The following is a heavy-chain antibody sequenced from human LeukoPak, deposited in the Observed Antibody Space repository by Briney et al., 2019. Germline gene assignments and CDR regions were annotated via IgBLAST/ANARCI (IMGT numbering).Heavy chain of an antibody. CDR2: ITQGGTDK. D-gene: IGHD1-26*01. CDR3: ARDPFEL. V-gene: IGHV3-7*01. Sequence: GGSPRLSCAASGFPLSHHWMTWVRQAPGKGLEWVATITQGGTDKFYVDSVKGRITISGDNAKNSLYLQMNSLRAEDTAVYYCARDPFELWGQGTLVTVSS. CDR1: GFPLSHHW. J-gene: IGHJ4*02.